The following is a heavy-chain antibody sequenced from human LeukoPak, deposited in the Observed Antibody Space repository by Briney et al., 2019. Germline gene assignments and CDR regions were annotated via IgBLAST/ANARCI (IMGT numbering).Heavy chain of an antibody. CDR1: GFTLSSYW. J-gene: IGHJ4*02. D-gene: IGHD2-2*01. V-gene: IGHV3-21*01. CDR2: ISSSGGYI. CDR3: ARGKLSLAYCSSTSCYFDY. Sequence: GGSLRLSCAASGFTLSSYWMHWVRQAPGKGLEWVSSISSSGGYINYADSVKGRFTISRDNAKNSLYLQMNSLRAEDTALYYCARGKLSLAYCSSTSCYFDYWGQGTLVIVSS.